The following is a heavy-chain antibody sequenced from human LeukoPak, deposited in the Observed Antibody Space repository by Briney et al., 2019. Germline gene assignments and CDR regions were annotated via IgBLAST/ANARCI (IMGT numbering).Heavy chain of an antibody. V-gene: IGHV3-11*04. Sequence: GGSLRLSCAASGFTFSDYYMNWIRQAPGKGLEWISYITSSGTFIYYADSVKGRFTISRDNAKNSLFLQMNSLRAEDTAVYYCATINYDFWSGYSGYYFDYWGQGILVTVSS. CDR2: ITSSGTFI. CDR3: ATINYDFWSGYSGYYFDY. D-gene: IGHD3-3*01. CDR1: GFTFSDYY. J-gene: IGHJ4*02.